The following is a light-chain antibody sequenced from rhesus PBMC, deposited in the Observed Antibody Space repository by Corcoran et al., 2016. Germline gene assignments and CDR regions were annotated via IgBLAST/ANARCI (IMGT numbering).Light chain of an antibody. CDR3: GSWDNSGNHYI. J-gene: IGLJ1*01. CDR1: SHKIYY. V-gene: IGLV3S11*01. CDR2: GNT. Sequence: SSGLTQEPALSVALGHIVRMTCQGDSHKIYYVSWYQQKPGKVPVLVIYGNTNRPSGIPGRFSGSWSGNTGSLTITGAQVEDEADYYCGSWDNSGNHYIFGAGTRLTVL.